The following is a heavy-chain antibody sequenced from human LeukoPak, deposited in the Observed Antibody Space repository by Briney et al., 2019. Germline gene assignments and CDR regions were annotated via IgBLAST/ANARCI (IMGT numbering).Heavy chain of an antibody. J-gene: IGHJ4*02. V-gene: IGHV4-59*01. CDR2: IYYSGST. Sequence: WETLSLTCAVYGGSFSGYYWSWIRQPPGKGLEWIGYIYYSGSTNYNPSLKSRVTISVDTSKNQFSLKLSSVTAADTAVYYCARGPSGYDSVDWGQGTLVTVSS. CDR3: ARGPSGYDSVD. D-gene: IGHD5-12*01. CDR1: GGSFSGYY.